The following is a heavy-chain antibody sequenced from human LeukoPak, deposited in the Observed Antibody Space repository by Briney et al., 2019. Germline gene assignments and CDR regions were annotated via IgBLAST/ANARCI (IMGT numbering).Heavy chain of an antibody. Sequence: GGSLRLSCAASGFTFSNAWMSWVRQAPGKGLEWVSYISSSGSTIYYADSVKGRFTISRDNAKNSLYLQMNSLRAEDTAVYYCARDRSYYDGAWFDPWGQGTLVTVSS. CDR2: ISSSGSTI. CDR3: ARDRSYYDGAWFDP. D-gene: IGHD3-22*01. J-gene: IGHJ5*02. CDR1: GFTFSNAW. V-gene: IGHV3-11*04.